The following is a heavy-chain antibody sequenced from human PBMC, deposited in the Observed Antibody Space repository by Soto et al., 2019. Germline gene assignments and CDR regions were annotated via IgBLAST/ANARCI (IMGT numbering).Heavy chain of an antibody. V-gene: IGHV4-59*12. Sequence: SETLSLTCSVSGDSMSEFYWSWIRQSPGKGLEWIGYVHYVGATKYNPSHKSRVTISVDTSKKQFSLNLRSVTAADTAVYYCTRLNYYDTSGYPYFLDYWGQGDPVP. CDR2: VHYVGAT. J-gene: IGHJ4*02. CDR3: TRLNYYDTSGYPYFLDY. CDR1: GDSMSEFY. D-gene: IGHD3-22*01.